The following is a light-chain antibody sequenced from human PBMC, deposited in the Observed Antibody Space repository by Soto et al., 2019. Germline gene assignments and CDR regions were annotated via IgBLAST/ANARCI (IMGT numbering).Light chain of an antibody. J-gene: IGLJ2*01. CDR3: QSHDTKLDSVV. V-gene: IGLV2-8*01. CDR1: GSDIGAYNF. Sequence: QSALAQPPSASGSPGQSVTISCTGSGSDIGAYNFVSWYQQHPGKAPKLMIFGVTERPSGVPDRFSGSKSGNTASLTVSGLQADDEAVYYCQSHDTKLDSVVFGGGTKVTVL. CDR2: GVT.